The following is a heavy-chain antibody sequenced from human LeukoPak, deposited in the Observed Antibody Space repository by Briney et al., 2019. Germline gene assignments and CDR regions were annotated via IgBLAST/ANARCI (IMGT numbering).Heavy chain of an antibody. CDR1: GFTFSDYY. V-gene: IGHV3-11*04. J-gene: IGHJ4*02. CDR2: ISSNGSLT. Sequence: GGSLRLSCAASGFTFSDYYMSWIRQSPGKGLEWISYISSNGSLTYYADSVKGRFTISRDNADNSLFLQMDSLRPDDTAVYYCARDIYYDSSGYYGSVYWGQGTLVTVSS. CDR3: ARDIYYDSSGYYGSVY. D-gene: IGHD3-22*01.